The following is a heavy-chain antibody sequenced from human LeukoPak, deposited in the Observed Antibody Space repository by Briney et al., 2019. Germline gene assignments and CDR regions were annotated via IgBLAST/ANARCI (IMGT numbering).Heavy chain of an antibody. CDR3: ARRGSSFDLGY. J-gene: IGHJ4*02. D-gene: IGHD5-18*01. V-gene: IGHV3-48*03. CDR1: EFTFSSYE. Sequence: GGSLRLSCAASEFTFSSYEMNWVRQAPGKGLEWVSYISSSGSTIYYADSVKGRFTISRDNAKNSLYLQMNSLRAEDTAIYYCARRGSSFDLGYWGQGTLVTVSS. CDR2: ISSSGSTI.